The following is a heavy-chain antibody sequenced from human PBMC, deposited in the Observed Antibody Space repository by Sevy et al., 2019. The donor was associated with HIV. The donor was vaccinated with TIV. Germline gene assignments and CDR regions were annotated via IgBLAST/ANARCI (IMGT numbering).Heavy chain of an antibody. V-gene: IGHV3-23*01. CDR2: ISGSGGST. J-gene: IGHJ4*02. D-gene: IGHD6-13*01. CDR3: AKDVKQLVAFAT. Sequence: WGSLRLSCAASGFTFSSYAMSWVRQAPGKGLEWVSAISGSGGSTYYADSVKGRFTISRDNSKNTLYLQMNSLRAEDTAVYYCAKDVKQLVAFATGGQGTLVTVSS. CDR1: GFTFSSYA.